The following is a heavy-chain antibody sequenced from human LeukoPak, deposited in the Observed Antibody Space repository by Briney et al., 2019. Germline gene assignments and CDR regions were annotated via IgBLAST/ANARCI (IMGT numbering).Heavy chain of an antibody. CDR2: IYTSGST. Sequence: SETLSLTCSVSGGSIRNYFWSWIRQPVGKGLEWIGRIYTSGSTDYNPSLRSRVTMSVDTSRNQFSLKLTSVTAADTAVYYCARESKSYDGSGFYHDYWGQGTLVAVSS. CDR3: ARESKSYDGSGFYHDY. CDR1: GGSIRNYF. J-gene: IGHJ4*02. V-gene: IGHV4-4*07. D-gene: IGHD3-22*01.